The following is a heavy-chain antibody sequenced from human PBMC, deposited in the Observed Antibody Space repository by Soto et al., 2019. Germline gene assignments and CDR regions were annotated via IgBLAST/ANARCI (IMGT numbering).Heavy chain of an antibody. CDR2: IIPIFGTA. J-gene: IGHJ4*02. CDR1: GGTFSSYA. CDR3: ARDATTGTDETS. Sequence: QVQLVQSGAEVKKPGSSVKVSCKASGGTFSSYAISWVRQAPGQGLEWRGVIIPIFGTANYAQKFQGRVTITADESTCTAYMELSSLRSEETAVYYCARDATTGTDETSWGQGTLVTVSS. V-gene: IGHV1-69*01. D-gene: IGHD4-17*01.